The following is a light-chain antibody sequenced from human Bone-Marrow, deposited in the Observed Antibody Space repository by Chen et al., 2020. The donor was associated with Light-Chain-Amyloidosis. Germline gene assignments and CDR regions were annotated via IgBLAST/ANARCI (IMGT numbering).Light chain of an antibody. V-gene: IGLV3-25*03. CDR1: DLPTKY. CDR2: RDT. J-gene: IGLJ2*01. CDR3: QSADSSGTYEVI. Sequence: SYELTQPPSVSVSPGQTARTTCPGDDLPTKYAYWYQQKPGQAPGLVIHRDTERPSGISERFSGSSSGTTATLTISGVQAEDEADYHCQSADSSGTYEVIFGGGTKLTVL.